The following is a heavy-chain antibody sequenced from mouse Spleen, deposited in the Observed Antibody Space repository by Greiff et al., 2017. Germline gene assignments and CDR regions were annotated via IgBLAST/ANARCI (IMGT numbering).Heavy chain of an antibody. CDR1: GYTFTGYW. D-gene: IGHD1-1*01. J-gene: IGHJ4*01. Sequence: QVQLQQSGAELMKPGASVKLSCKATGYTFTGYWIEWVKQRPGHGLEWIGEILPGSGSTNYNEKFKGKATFTADTSSNTAYMQLSSLTTEDSAIYYCAREGSTVVGNYYAMDYWGQGTSVTVSS. CDR3: AREGSTVVGNYYAMDY. CDR2: ILPGSGST. V-gene: IGHV1-9*01.